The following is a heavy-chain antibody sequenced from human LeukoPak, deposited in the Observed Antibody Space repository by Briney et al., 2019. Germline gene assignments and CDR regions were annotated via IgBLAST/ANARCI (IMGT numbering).Heavy chain of an antibody. CDR1: GGSTSSYY. Sequence: SETLSLTCTVSGGSTSSYYWSWIRQPPGKGLEWIGYIYYSGSTNYNPSLKSRVTISVDTSKNQFSLKLSSVTAADTAVYYCARGQLRDVINWFDPWGQGTLVTVSS. D-gene: IGHD2/OR15-2a*01. V-gene: IGHV4-59*01. CDR3: ARGQLRDVINWFDP. J-gene: IGHJ5*02. CDR2: IYYSGST.